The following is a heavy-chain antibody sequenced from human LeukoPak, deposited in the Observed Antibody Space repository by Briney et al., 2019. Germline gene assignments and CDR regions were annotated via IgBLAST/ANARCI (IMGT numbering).Heavy chain of an antibody. J-gene: IGHJ6*03. V-gene: IGHV4-59*01. Sequence: SETLSLTCTVSGGSISSYYWSWIRQPPGKGLGWIGYIYYSGSTNYNPSLKSRVTISVDTSKNQFSLKLSSVTAADTAVYYCARMKYRGATEAYYMDVWGKGTTVTVSS. D-gene: IGHD1-26*01. CDR1: GGSISSYY. CDR3: ARMKYRGATEAYYMDV. CDR2: IYYSGST.